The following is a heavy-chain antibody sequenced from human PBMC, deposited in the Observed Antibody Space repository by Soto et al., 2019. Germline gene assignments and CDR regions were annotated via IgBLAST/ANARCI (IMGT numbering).Heavy chain of an antibody. V-gene: IGHV3-21*01. J-gene: IGHJ4*02. CDR2: ISSSSSYI. CDR3: APSGSGSYYKAY. Sequence: EVQLVESGGGLVKPGGSLRLSCAASGFTFSSYSMNWVRQAPGKGLEWVSSISSSSSYIYYADSVKGRFTISRDNAKNSLYLQMNSLRAEDTAGYYCAPSGSGSYYKAYWGQGTLVTVSS. CDR1: GFTFSSYS. D-gene: IGHD3-10*01.